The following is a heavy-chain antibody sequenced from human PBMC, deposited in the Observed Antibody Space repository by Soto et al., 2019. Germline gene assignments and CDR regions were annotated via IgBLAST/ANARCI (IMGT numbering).Heavy chain of an antibody. V-gene: IGHV3-53*02. CDR3: ARHYSAMGV. CDR2: SYSDNNT. CDR1: GFTVSSDS. Sequence: EVQLVETGGDLIQPGGSLRLSCAASGFTVSSDSMTWVRQAPGKGLEWISISYSDNNTDYADSVKGRFSISRDTSKNILYLQMTSLSAEDTAEYYCARHYSAMGVWGQGTTVTVSS. J-gene: IGHJ6*02.